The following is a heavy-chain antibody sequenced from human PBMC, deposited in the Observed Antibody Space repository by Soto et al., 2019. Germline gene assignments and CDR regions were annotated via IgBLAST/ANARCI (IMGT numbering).Heavy chain of an antibody. V-gene: IGHV4-34*01. CDR1: GGSFSGYY. D-gene: IGHD3-3*01. J-gene: IGHJ3*02. CDR3: ARHDHDFWSGSDAFDI. CDR2: INHSGNT. Sequence: SETLSLTCAVYGGSFSGYYWSWNRQPPGKGLEWIGEINHSGNTNYNPSLKSRVTISVDTSKNQFYLKLSSVTAADTAVYYCARHDHDFWSGSDAFDIWGQGTMVTVSS.